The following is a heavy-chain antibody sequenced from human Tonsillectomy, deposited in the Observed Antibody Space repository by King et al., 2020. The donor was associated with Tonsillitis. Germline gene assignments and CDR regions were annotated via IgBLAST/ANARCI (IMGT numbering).Heavy chain of an antibody. CDR1: GFTFSNAW. CDR2: IKSKSAGGTT. CDR3: TTDRGIAVRPIFDS. J-gene: IGHJ4*02. V-gene: IGHV3-15*01. D-gene: IGHD6-6*01. Sequence: VQLVESGGDLVKPGGSLRLSCAASGFTFSNAWMSWARQASGKGLGWVGRIKSKSAGGTTDYAAPVKGRFTISRDDSKNTLYLQMNSLETEDTAVYYFTTDRGIAVRPIFDSWGQGTLVTVSS.